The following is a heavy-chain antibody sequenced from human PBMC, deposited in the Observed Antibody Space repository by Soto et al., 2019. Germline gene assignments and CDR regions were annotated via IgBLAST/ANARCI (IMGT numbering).Heavy chain of an antibody. CDR2: ISGYNGNT. CDR1: GYTFTIYG. J-gene: IGHJ4*02. Sequence: QVQLVQSGAEVKKPGASVKVSCKASGYTFTIYGISWVRQAPGQVLEWMGWISGYNGNTDYAQNLQDRLTMTTDASTSSVYMELRSLRSDDTVVYYCARVDYYDSSGYCGYWGQGTLITVSS. D-gene: IGHD3-22*01. V-gene: IGHV1-18*04. CDR3: ARVDYYDSSGYCGY.